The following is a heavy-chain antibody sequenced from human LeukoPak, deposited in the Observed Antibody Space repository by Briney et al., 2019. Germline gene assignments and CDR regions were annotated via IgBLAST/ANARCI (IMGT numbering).Heavy chain of an antibody. CDR3: ARYSYGLDY. CDR1: GFTFSSYS. D-gene: IGHD5-18*01. V-gene: IGHV3-21*01. Sequence: GGSLRLSCAASGFTFSSYSMNWVRQAPGKGLEWVSYISSSSSHIYSADSVKGRSTISRDNTKNSLYLQMNSLRAEDTAVYYCARYSYGLDYWGQGTLVTVAS. CDR2: ISSSSSHI. J-gene: IGHJ4*02.